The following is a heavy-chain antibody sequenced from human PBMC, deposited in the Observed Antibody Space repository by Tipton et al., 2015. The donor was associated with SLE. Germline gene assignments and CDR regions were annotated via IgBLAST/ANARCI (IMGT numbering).Heavy chain of an antibody. CDR3: ARAPFSDYGDSPDYYYYMDV. V-gene: IGHV4-34*01. CDR1: GGSFSDYY. D-gene: IGHD4-17*01. CDR2: ITHSGST. Sequence: TLSLTCAVYGGSFSDYYWSWIRQPPGKGLEWIGEITHSGSTNYNPSLKSRVTISVDTSKNQFSLKLSSVTAADTAVYYCARAPFSDYGDSPDYYYYMDVWGKGTTVTVSS. J-gene: IGHJ6*03.